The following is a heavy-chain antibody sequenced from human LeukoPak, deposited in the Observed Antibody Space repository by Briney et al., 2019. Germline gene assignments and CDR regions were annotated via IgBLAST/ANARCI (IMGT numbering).Heavy chain of an antibody. D-gene: IGHD6-13*01. CDR2: ISYDGSNK. V-gene: IGHV3-30-3*01. CDR3: ARDYTAAVDY. CDR1: GFTFSSYA. Sequence: GGSLRLSCAASGFTFSSYAMHWVRQAPGKGLEWVAVISYDGSNKYYADSVKGRFTISRDNSKNTLYLQMNSLRAEDTAVYYCARDYTAAVDYWGQGTLVTVSS. J-gene: IGHJ4*02.